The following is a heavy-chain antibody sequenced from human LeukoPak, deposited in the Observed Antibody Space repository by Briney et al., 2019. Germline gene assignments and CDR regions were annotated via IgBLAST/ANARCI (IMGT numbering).Heavy chain of an antibody. D-gene: IGHD6-13*01. V-gene: IGHV6-1*01. CDR3: VREGINWFDP. J-gene: IGHJ5*02. CDR2: TYYRSKWYN. CDR1: GDTVSTNSAA. Sequence: SQTLSLTYAISGDTVSTNSAAWNWIRQSPSRGLEWLGRTYYRSKWYNDYALSVKSRITINPDTSKNQFSLQLNSVTPEDTAVYYCVREGINWFDPWGQGTLVTVSS.